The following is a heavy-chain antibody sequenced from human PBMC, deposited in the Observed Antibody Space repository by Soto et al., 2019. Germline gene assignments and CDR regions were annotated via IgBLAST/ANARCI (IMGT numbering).Heavy chain of an antibody. CDR3: AEVQDR. D-gene: IGHD1-1*01. J-gene: IGHJ4*02. CDR2: IYYSGST. CDR1: GGSISSSSYY. Sequence: SDTLSLTCTVSGGSISSSSYYWGWIRQPPRKGLEWIGSIYYSGSTYYNPSLKSRATISVDRSKNQFSLKLSSVTAADTAVYYCAEVQDRWGQGPLVTVSS. V-gene: IGHV4-39*07.